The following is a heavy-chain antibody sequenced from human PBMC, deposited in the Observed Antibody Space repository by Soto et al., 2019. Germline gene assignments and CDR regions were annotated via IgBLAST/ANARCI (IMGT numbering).Heavy chain of an antibody. V-gene: IGHV4-61*08. J-gene: IGHJ6*02. Sequence: PSETLSLTCTVSGGSISSGGYYWSWIRQHPGKGLEWIGYIYYSGSTNYNPSLKSRVTISVDTSKNQFSLKLSSVTAADTAVYYCARDRISAADYGMDVWGQGTTVTVSS. CDR2: IYYSGST. CDR1: GGSISSGGYY. CDR3: ARDRISAADYGMDV. D-gene: IGHD3-3*02.